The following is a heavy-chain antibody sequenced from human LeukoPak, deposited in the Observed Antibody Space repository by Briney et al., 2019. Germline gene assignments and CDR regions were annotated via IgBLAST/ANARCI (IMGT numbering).Heavy chain of an antibody. CDR3: AKNGYEPFYD. D-gene: IGHD2-2*01. CDR1: GFTVSSYW. J-gene: IGHJ4*02. CDR2: IKQDGSEK. V-gene: IGHV3-7*03. Sequence: GGSLRLSCAASGFTVSSYWMSWVRQAPGKGLEWVANIKQDGSEKYYVDSVKGRFTISRDNAKNSLYLQMNSLRAEDTAVYYCAKNGYEPFYDWGQGTLVTVSS.